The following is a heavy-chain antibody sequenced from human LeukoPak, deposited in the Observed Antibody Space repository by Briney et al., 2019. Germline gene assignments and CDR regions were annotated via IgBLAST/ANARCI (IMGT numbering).Heavy chain of an antibody. CDR3: APRHCSSNTCDLGFDY. Sequence: GGSLRLSCAASGFTFNHYAMSWVRQAPGKGLEWVSEISGSGGSTYYADSVKGRFTVSRDNPKSTVYLQMNSLRVEDTAVYYCAPRHCSSNTCDLGFDYWGQGALVTVSS. J-gene: IGHJ4*02. D-gene: IGHD2-2*01. CDR2: ISGSGGST. V-gene: IGHV3-23*01. CDR1: GFTFNHYA.